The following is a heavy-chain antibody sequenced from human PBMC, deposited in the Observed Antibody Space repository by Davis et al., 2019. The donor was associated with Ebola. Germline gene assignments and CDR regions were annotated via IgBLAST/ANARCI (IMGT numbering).Heavy chain of an antibody. Sequence: SETLSLTCTVSGGSVSSGSYYWSWIRQPPGKGLEGIGYIYYSGSTNYNPSLKSRVTISVDTSKNQFSLKLSSVTAADTAVYYCARGVLLWFGELLGPNWFDPWGQGTLVTVSS. CDR1: GGSVSSGSYY. CDR2: IYYSGST. D-gene: IGHD3-10*01. J-gene: IGHJ5*02. CDR3: ARGVLLWFGELLGPNWFDP. V-gene: IGHV4-61*01.